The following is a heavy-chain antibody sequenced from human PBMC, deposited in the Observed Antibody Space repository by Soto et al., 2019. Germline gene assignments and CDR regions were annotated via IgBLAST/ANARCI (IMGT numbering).Heavy chain of an antibody. CDR2: ISGSGGST. D-gene: IGHD2-15*01. CDR1: GFTFSSYA. Sequence: GGSLRLSCAASGFTFSSYAMSWVRQAPGKGLEWVSAISGSGGSTYYADSVKGRFTISRDNSKNTLYLQMNSLRAEDTAVYYCAKMGVYCSGGSCYLKHYYYGMDVWGQGTTVTVSS. CDR3: AKMGVYCSGGSCYLKHYYYGMDV. J-gene: IGHJ6*02. V-gene: IGHV3-23*01.